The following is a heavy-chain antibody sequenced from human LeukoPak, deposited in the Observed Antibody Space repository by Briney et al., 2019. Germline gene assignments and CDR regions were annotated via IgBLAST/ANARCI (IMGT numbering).Heavy chain of an antibody. CDR2: IKQDGSEK. J-gene: IGHJ6*03. CDR1: GFNFITHA. Sequence: PGGSLRLSCAASGFNFITHAMSWVRQAPGKGLEWVANIKQDGSEKYYVDSVKGRFTISRDNAKNSLYLQMNSLRAEDTAVYYCARGSIAALPDYYYMDVWGKGTTVTVSS. D-gene: IGHD6-6*01. CDR3: ARGSIAALPDYYYMDV. V-gene: IGHV3-7*01.